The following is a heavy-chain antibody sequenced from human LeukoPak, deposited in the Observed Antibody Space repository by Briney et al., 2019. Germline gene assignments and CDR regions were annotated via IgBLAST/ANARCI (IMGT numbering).Heavy chain of an antibody. CDR1: GYTFTGYY. V-gene: IGHV1-2*02. Sequence: GASVTVSFKASGYTFTGYYIHWVRQAPGQGLEWMGWINPNSGGTNYAQKCQRRVTMTRDTSISTAYMELSRLRSDDTAVYYCARDPGSGWGAAGTDYFDYGGQGTLVTVSS. J-gene: IGHJ4*02. CDR2: INPNSGGT. CDR3: ARDPGSGWGAAGTDYFDY. D-gene: IGHD6-13*01.